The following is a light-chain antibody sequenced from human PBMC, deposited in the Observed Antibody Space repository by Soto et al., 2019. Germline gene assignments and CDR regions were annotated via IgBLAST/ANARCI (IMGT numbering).Light chain of an antibody. CDR3: QQYNSNPRT. J-gene: IGKJ4*01. V-gene: IGKV1-5*03. CDR2: KAS. CDR1: QSISSW. Sequence: DIQMTQSPSTLSASVGDRVTITCRASQSISSWLAWYQQKPGKAPKLLIYKASSLESGVPSRFSGRGSGTEFTLTISSLQPDDLATYYCQQYNSNPRTFGGGTKVEIK.